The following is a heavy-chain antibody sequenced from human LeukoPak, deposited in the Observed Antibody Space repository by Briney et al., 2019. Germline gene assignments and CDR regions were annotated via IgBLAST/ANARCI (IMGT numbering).Heavy chain of an antibody. CDR2: INPNSGGT. Sequence: ASVKVSCKGSGYTFTGYYMHWVRQAPGEGLEWMGWINPNSGGTKYAQKFQGRVTMTRDTSISTAYMELNRLRSDDTAVYYCARRQYYDSSGYDYWGQGTLVTVSS. CDR1: GYTFTGYY. J-gene: IGHJ4*02. D-gene: IGHD3-22*01. CDR3: ARRQYYDSSGYDY. V-gene: IGHV1-2*02.